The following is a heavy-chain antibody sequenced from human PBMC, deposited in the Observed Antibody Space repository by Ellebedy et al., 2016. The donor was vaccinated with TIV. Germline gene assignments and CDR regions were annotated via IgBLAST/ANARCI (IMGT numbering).Heavy chain of an antibody. V-gene: IGHV7-4-1*02. CDR1: GYTFTNYA. CDR3: ARDNWGADY. Sequence: ASVKVSCKASGYTFTNYARKWVRQAPGQGLECMGWINIDTGNPVYAQDFTGRFVFSLDTSVNTAYLQISGLEAEDTAVYYCARDNWGADYWGQGTLVTVSS. D-gene: IGHD7-27*01. J-gene: IGHJ4*02. CDR2: INIDTGNP.